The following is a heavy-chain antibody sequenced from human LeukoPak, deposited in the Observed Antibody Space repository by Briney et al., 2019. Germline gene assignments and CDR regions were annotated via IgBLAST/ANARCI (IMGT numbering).Heavy chain of an antibody. V-gene: IGHV1-3*01. D-gene: IGHD3-10*01. J-gene: IGHJ4*02. CDR2: INAGNGNT. CDR3: ARAWWFGELPSPDY. Sequence: ASVKVSCKASGGTFSSYAISWVRQAPGQGLEWMGWINAGNGNTKYSQKFQGRVTITRDTSASTAYMELSSLRSEDTAVYYCARAWWFGELPSPDYWGQGTLVTVSS. CDR1: GGTFSSYA.